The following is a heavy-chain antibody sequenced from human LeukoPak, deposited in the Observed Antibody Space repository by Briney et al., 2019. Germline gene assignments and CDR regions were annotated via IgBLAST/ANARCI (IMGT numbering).Heavy chain of an antibody. CDR3: AGGTGAGTAEYFQH. Sequence: PSETLSLTCTVSGGSISSYYWSWIRQPPGKGLEWIGYINYSGSTNYNPSLKSRVTVSVDTSKNQFSLKLSPVTAADTAVYYWAGGTGAGTAEYFQHWGQGTLVTVSS. CDR2: INYSGST. J-gene: IGHJ1*01. D-gene: IGHD1-14*01. CDR1: GGSISSYY. V-gene: IGHV4-59*01.